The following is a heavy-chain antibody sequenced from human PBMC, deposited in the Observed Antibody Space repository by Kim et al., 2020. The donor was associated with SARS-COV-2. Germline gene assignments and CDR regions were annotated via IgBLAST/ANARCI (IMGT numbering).Heavy chain of an antibody. CDR3: ARVVYSSGWYFFDY. Sequence: GGSLRLSCAASGFSFSTYAIHWVRQTPGKGLEYVSAISTDGAMTKYADSVKGRFTVSRDNSKNTLYLQMGSLRAEDTAVYYCARVVYSSGWYFFDYWGQG. V-gene: IGHV3-64*02. CDR1: GFSFSTYA. D-gene: IGHD6-19*01. CDR2: ISTDGAMT. J-gene: IGHJ4*02.